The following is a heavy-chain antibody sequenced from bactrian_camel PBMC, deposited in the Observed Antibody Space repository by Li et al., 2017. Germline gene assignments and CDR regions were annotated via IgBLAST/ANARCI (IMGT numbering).Heavy chain of an antibody. V-gene: IGHV3S55*01. Sequence: HVQLVESGGGSVQAGGSLSLTCTASGPTYERGCMAWFRQAPGKEREGVAVVEADGTAYHADSVKGRFTVSKDNAKNTLYLQMNLLKPDDTAMYFCAADFGVCRFDTRYNYRGQGTQVTVS. J-gene: IGHJ4*01. CDR2: VEADGTA. CDR3: AADFGVCRFDTRYNY. D-gene: IGHD1*01. CDR1: GPTYERGC.